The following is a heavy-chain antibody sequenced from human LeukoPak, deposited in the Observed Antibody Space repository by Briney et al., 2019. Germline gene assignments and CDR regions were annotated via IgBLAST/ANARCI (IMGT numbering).Heavy chain of an antibody. CDR2: INPNSGGT. D-gene: IGHD3-10*01. CDR3: ARGGMVRGVYYFDY. Sequence: GASVKVSCKASGYTFTGYYMHWVRQAPGQGLEWMGWINPNSGGTNYAQKFQGRVTMTRDTSISTAYMELSSLRSEDTAVYYCARGGMVRGVYYFDYWGQGTLVTVSS. J-gene: IGHJ4*02. V-gene: IGHV1-2*02. CDR1: GYTFTGYY.